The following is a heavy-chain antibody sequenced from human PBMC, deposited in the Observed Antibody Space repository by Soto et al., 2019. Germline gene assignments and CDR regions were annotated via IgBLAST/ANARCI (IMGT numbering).Heavy chain of an antibody. CDR3: ARDNFYYDSSGYYDNWFDP. J-gene: IGHJ5*02. D-gene: IGHD3-22*01. Sequence: GGSLRLSCAASGFTFSSYGMHWVRQAPGKGLDWVAVIWYDGSNKYYADSVKGRFTISRDNSKNTLYLQMNSLRAEDTAVYYCARDNFYYDSSGYYDNWFDPWGQGTLVTVSS. CDR1: GFTFSSYG. CDR2: IWYDGSNK. V-gene: IGHV3-33*01.